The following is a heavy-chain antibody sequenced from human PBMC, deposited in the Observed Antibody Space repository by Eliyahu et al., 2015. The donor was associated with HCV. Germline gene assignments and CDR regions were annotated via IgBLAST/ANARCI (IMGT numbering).Heavy chain of an antibody. CDR3: TTAGGPGNYYYYYGMDV. CDR2: INPNSGGT. V-gene: IGHV1-2*02. Sequence: QVQLVQSGAEVKKPGASVKVSXKASGYTFTGXXMHXVRQAPGQXLEWXGWINPNSGGTNYAQKFQGRVTMTRDTSISTAYMELSRLRSDDTAVYYCTTAGGPGNYYYYYGMDVWGQGTTVTVSS. D-gene: IGHD1-14*01. J-gene: IGHJ6*02. CDR1: GYTFTGXX.